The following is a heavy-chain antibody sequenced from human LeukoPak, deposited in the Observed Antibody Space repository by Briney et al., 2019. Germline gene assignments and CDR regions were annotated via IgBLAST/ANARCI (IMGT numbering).Heavy chain of an antibody. J-gene: IGHJ4*02. V-gene: IGHV3-33*01. D-gene: IGHD3-10*01. CDR2: IWYDGSNK. CDR1: GFTLSSYG. CDR3: AREKGYYGSGSYYDY. Sequence: GGSLRLSCAASGFTLSSYGMHWVRQAPGKGLEWVAVIWYDGSNKYYADSVKGRFTISRDNPKNTLYLQMNSLRAEDTAVYYCAREKGYYGSGSYYDYWGQGTLVTVSS.